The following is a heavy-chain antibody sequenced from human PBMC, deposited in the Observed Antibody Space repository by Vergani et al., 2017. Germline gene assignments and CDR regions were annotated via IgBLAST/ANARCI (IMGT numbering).Heavy chain of an antibody. CDR2: ISAYNGNT. D-gene: IGHD3-10*01. CDR1: GYTFTSYG. CDR3: ARDRRGPAAHYGMDV. Sequence: QVQLVQSGAEVKKPGASVKVSCKASGYTFTSYGISWVRQAPGQGLEWMGWISAYNGNTNYAQKLQGRVTMTTDTSTSTAYMELSSLRSEDTAVYYCARDRRGPAAHYGMDVWGQGTTVTVSS. V-gene: IGHV1-18*01. J-gene: IGHJ6*02.